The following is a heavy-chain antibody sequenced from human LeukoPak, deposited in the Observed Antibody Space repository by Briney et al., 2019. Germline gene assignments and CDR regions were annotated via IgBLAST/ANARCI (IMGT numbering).Heavy chain of an antibody. Sequence: PGGSLRLSCTASGFIFSGNAMSWVRQAPGKGLDWVSGLSGSGGSTYYADSVKGRFTISRDNAKNSLYLQMNSLRAEDTAVYYCAREASSSSSFDYWGQGTLVTVSS. CDR1: GFIFSGNA. V-gene: IGHV3-23*01. CDR2: LSGSGGST. J-gene: IGHJ4*02. D-gene: IGHD6-6*01. CDR3: AREASSSSSFDY.